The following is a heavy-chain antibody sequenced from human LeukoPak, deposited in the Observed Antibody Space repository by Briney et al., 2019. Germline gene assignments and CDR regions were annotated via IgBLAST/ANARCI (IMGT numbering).Heavy chain of an antibody. Sequence: ASVKVSCKASGYNFNGFAVSWVRQAPGQGLEWMGWISASSGNTKLAQRLQGRVTMTTDTSTSTAYMELRSLRSDDTAVYYCARGVGVFAATISYLYYFMDVWGKGTTVTVSS. CDR2: ISASSGNT. CDR1: GYNFNGFA. CDR3: ARGVGVFAATISYLYYFMDV. J-gene: IGHJ6*03. V-gene: IGHV1-18*01. D-gene: IGHD2-15*01.